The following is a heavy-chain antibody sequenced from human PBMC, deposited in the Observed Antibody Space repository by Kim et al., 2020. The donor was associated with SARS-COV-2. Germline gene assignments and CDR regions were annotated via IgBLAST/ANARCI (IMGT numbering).Heavy chain of an antibody. V-gene: IGHV4-34*01. CDR1: GGSFSGYY. CDR3: ANGGAGGYYYYMDV. J-gene: IGHJ6*03. Sequence: SETLSLTCAVYGGSFSGYYWSWIRQPPGKGLEWIGEINHSGSTNYNPSLKSRVTISVDTSKNQFSLKLSSVTAADTAVYYCANGGAGGYYYYMDVWGKGTTVTVSS. D-gene: IGHD3-10*01. CDR2: INHSGST.